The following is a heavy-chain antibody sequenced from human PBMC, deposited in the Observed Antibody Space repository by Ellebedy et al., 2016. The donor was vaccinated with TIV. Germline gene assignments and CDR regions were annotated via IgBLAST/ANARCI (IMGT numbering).Heavy chain of an antibody. D-gene: IGHD6-13*01. CDR3: ARVLRDSSSFNWFDP. J-gene: IGHJ5*02. V-gene: IGHV3-66*01. Sequence: GGSLRLSCAASQFTVSYNYMNWVRQAPGKGPEWVSAIYTDDSTYYADSVKGRFTISRDNSKNTLYLQMNSLRAEDTAVYYCARVLRDSSSFNWFDPWGQGTLVTVSS. CDR2: IYTDDST. CDR1: QFTVSYNY.